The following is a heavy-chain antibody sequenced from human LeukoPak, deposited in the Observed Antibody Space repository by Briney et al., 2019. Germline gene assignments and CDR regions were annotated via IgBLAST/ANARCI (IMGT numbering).Heavy chain of an antibody. V-gene: IGHV1-18*01. CDR3: ARQHYGGNSVPWDY. Sequence: ASVKVSCKASGYTFTSYGISWVRQAPGQGLEWMGWISGYNGNTKYAQNLQGRVTMTTNTSTSTAYMELRSLRSDDTAVYYCARQHYGGNSVPWDYWGQGTLVTVSS. CDR2: ISGYNGNT. D-gene: IGHD4-23*01. J-gene: IGHJ4*02. CDR1: GYTFTSYG.